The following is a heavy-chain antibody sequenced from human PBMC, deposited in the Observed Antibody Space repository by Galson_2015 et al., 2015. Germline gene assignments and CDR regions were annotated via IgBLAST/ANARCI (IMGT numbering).Heavy chain of an antibody. CDR2: IKYDGIDT. Sequence: SLRLSCAASGFTFSRYWMSWVRQAPGKGLEWVANIKYDGIDTFYVDSVEGRFTISRDDSKNSLYLHMSGLRAEDSARYYCVRDGGTGLYAALAIWGQGAVVTASS. CDR3: VRDGGTGLYAALAI. J-gene: IGHJ3*02. CDR1: GFTFSRYW. D-gene: IGHD3-3*01. V-gene: IGHV3-7*01.